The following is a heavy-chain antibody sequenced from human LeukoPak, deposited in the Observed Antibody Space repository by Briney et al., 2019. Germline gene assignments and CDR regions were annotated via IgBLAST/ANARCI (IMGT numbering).Heavy chain of an antibody. CDR3: ARDHGIAVRSYYFDY. V-gene: IGHV3-30-3*01. D-gene: IGHD6-13*01. CDR1: GFTFSSYA. CDR2: ISYDGSNK. Sequence: GRSLRLSCAASGFTFSSYAMHWVRQAPGKGLEWVAVISYDGSNKYYADSVKGRFTISRDNSKNTLYLQMNSLRAEDTAVYYCARDHGIAVRSYYFDYWGQGTLVTVSS. J-gene: IGHJ4*02.